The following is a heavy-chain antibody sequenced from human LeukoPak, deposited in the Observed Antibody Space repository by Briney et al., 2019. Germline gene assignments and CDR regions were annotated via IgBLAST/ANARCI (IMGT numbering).Heavy chain of an antibody. CDR3: ARDQHSSSWYIDY. V-gene: IGHV1-2*02. CDR2: INPNSGGT. J-gene: IGHJ4*02. Sequence: ASVKVSCKASGYTFTGYYMHWVRQAPGQGLEWMGWINPNSGGTNYAQKFQGRVTMTRDTSISTAYMELSRPRSDDTAVYYCARDQHSSSWYIDYWGQGTLVTVSS. D-gene: IGHD6-13*01. CDR1: GYTFTGYY.